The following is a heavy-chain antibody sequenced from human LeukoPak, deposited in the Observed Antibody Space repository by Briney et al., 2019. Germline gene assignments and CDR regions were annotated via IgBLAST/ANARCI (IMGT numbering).Heavy chain of an antibody. V-gene: IGHV3-21*01. Sequence: GGSLRLSCAASGYTFSSYSMSWVRQAPGKGLEWVSSISSSSSYIYYADSVKGRFTISRDNAKNSLYLQMNSLRAEDTAVYYCARDEDSVVAAPCDYWGQGTLVTVSS. CDR3: ARDEDSVVAAPCDY. J-gene: IGHJ4*02. CDR2: ISSSSSYI. CDR1: GYTFSSYS. D-gene: IGHD2-15*01.